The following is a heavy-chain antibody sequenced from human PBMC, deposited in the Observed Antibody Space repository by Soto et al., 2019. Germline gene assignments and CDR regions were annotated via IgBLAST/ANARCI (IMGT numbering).Heavy chain of an antibody. Sequence: ASVKVSCKVSGYTLTELSMHWVRQAPGKGLEWMGGFDPEDGETIYAQKFQGRVTMTEDTSTDTAYMELSSLRSEDTAVYYCATDRLLRYGGYYTFMYYYGMDVWGQGTTVTVSS. CDR3: ATDRLLRYGGYYTFMYYYGMDV. CDR1: GYTLTELS. D-gene: IGHD3-3*01. J-gene: IGHJ6*02. V-gene: IGHV1-24*01. CDR2: FDPEDGET.